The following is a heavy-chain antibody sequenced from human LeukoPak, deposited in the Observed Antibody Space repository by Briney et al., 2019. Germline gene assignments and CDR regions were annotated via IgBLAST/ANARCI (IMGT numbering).Heavy chain of an antibody. CDR2: ISSSGSTI. Sequence: GGSLRLSCATSGLTFSSYEMNWVRQAPGKGLEWVSYISSSGSTIYYADSVKGRFTISRDNAKKSLYLQMNSLRAEDTAVYYCAELGITMIGGVWGKGTTVTISS. CDR1: GLTFSSYE. V-gene: IGHV3-48*03. D-gene: IGHD3-10*02. J-gene: IGHJ6*04. CDR3: AELGITMIGGV.